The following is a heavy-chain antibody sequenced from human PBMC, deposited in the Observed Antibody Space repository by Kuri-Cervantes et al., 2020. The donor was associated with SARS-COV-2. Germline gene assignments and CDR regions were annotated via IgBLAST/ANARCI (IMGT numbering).Heavy chain of an antibody. CDR3: ARERRVIPVYYYYYYYYMDV. J-gene: IGHJ6*03. D-gene: IGHD2-2*01. V-gene: IGHV4-34*01. Sequence: LSCAVYGGSFSGYYWSWIRQPPGKGLEWIGEINHSGSTNYNPSLKSRVTISVDTSKNQFSLKLSSVTAADTAVYYCARERRVIPVYYYYYYYYMDVWGKGTTVTVSS. CDR1: GGSFSGYY. CDR2: INHSGST.